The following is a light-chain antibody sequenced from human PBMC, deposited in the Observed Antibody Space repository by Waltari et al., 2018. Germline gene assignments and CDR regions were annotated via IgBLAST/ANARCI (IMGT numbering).Light chain of an antibody. Sequence: DIQMTQSPSTLSASVGARGTITCRASQNINNWLAWYQQKPGEAPKLLIQKASSLQSGVPLRFSGSGSGTEFTLTISSLQPDDFATYFCQQYNSDYSTFGQGTKLEIK. J-gene: IGKJ2*01. CDR2: KAS. V-gene: IGKV1-5*03. CDR1: QNINNW. CDR3: QQYNSDYST.